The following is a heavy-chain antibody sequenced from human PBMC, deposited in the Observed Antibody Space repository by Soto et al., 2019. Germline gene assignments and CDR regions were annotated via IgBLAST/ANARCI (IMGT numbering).Heavy chain of an antibody. J-gene: IGHJ6*02. CDR2: IYHSGST. D-gene: IGHD2-21*02. CDR1: GGSIGSGGYS. Sequence: SETLSLTCAVSGGSIGSGGYSWSWIRQPPGKGLGCIGYIYHSGSTYYNPSLKSRVTISVDTSKNQFSLKLNSVTAADTAVYYCARDLWGYCGTDCYPLDVWGQGTMVTVSS. V-gene: IGHV4-30-2*01. CDR3: ARDLWGYCGTDCYPLDV.